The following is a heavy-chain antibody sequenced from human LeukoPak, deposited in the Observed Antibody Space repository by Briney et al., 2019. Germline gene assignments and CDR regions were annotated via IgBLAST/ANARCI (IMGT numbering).Heavy chain of an antibody. Sequence: GGSLRLSCAASGFTVSSNYMSWDRQAPGKGLEWVSVIYSGGSTYYADSVKGRFTISRDNSKNTLYLQMNSLRAEDTAVYYCARDSRFARWLQSQGIDYWGQGTLVTVSS. V-gene: IGHV3-66*01. J-gene: IGHJ4*02. D-gene: IGHD5-24*01. CDR3: ARDSRFARWLQSQGIDY. CDR1: GFTVSSNY. CDR2: IYSGGST.